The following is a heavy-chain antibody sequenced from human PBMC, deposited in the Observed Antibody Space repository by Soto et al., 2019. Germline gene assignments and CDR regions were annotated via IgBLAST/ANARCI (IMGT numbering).Heavy chain of an antibody. D-gene: IGHD5-12*01. CDR2: INHRGRT. CDR1: GGSFSGYY. CDR3: ARGGDSGYVV. V-gene: IGHV4-34*01. J-gene: IGHJ4*02. Sequence: PSETLSLTCAVYGGSFSGYYWSWIRQPPGKGLEWIGEINHRGRTNYNPSLTSRVAISVDTSKNQFSLKLNSVTAADTAVYYCARGGDSGYVVWGQGTLVTVSS.